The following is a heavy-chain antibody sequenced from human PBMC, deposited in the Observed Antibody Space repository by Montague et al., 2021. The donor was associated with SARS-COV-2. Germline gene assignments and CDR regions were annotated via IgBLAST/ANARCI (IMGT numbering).Heavy chain of an antibody. D-gene: IGHD5-18*01. Sequence: TLSLTCTVSGGSISSGSYYWSWIRQPAGKGLEWIGRIYTSGSTNYNPSLKSRVTISVGTSKNQFSLKLSSVTAADTAVYYCARDPDVDTAMVIYYYGMDVWGQGTTVTVSS. J-gene: IGHJ6*02. CDR1: GGSISSGSYY. V-gene: IGHV4-61*02. CDR2: IYTSGST. CDR3: ARDPDVDTAMVIYYYGMDV.